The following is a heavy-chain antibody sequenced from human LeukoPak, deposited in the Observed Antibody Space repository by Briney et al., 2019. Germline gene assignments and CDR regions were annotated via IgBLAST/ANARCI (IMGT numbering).Heavy chain of an antibody. Sequence: GGSLRLSCAASGFTFSSYAMSWVRQAPGKGLEWVSAISGSGGSTYYADSVKGRFTISRDNSKNTLYLQMDSLRAEDAAVYYCASWGGVVVPAAIHPFDYWGQGTLVTVSS. CDR3: ASWGGVVVPAAIHPFDY. V-gene: IGHV3-23*01. CDR1: GFTFSSYA. D-gene: IGHD2-2*01. J-gene: IGHJ4*02. CDR2: ISGSGGST.